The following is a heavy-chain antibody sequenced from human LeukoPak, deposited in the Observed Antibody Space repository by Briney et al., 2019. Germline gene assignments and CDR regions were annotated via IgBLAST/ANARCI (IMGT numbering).Heavy chain of an antibody. CDR3: GRDTLVGYFSYYYMDV. Sequence: PSETLSLTCTVSGGSISSHYWTWIRQSPVKGLEWIGDISNSGSTSYNPSLKSRVTISIDTSKNQFSLKLSSVTAADTAVYYCGRDTLVGYFSYYYMDVWGKGTTVTVSS. D-gene: IGHD2-15*01. CDR2: ISNSGST. CDR1: GGSISSHY. J-gene: IGHJ6*03. V-gene: IGHV4-59*11.